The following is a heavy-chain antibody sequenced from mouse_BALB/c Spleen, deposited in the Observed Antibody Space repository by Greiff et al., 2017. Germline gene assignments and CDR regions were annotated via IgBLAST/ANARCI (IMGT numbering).Heavy chain of an antibody. J-gene: IGHJ2*01. CDR3: ARGIYYAFDY. V-gene: IGHV5-17*02. Sequence: EVQRVESGGGLVQPGGSRKLSCAASGFTFSSFGMHWVRQAPEKGLEWVAYISSGSSTIYYADTVKGRFTISRDNPKNTLFLQMTSLRSEDTAMYYCARGIYYAFDYWGQGTTLTVSS. CDR1: GFTFSSFG. CDR2: ISSGSSTI. D-gene: IGHD2-1*01.